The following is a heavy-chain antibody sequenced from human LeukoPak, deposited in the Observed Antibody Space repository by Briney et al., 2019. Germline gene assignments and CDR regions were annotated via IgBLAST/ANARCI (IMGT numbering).Heavy chain of an antibody. V-gene: IGHV1-8*01. J-gene: IGHJ5*02. CDR1: GYTLTSYD. CDR2: MNPNSGNT. CDR3: ARPKRGSRLNNWFDP. Sequence: GAPVKGSRKASGYTLTSYDNNRGRQAPGPGLEWVGWMNPNSGNTGYAQKFQGRVTMTRNTSISTAYMELSSLRSEDTAVYYCARPKRGSRLNNWFDPWGQGTLVTVSS. D-gene: IGHD5-24*01.